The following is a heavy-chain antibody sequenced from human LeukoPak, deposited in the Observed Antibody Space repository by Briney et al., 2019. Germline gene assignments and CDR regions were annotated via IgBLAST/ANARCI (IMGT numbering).Heavy chain of an antibody. D-gene: IGHD3-16*01. J-gene: IGHJ6*03. CDR1: GGTFSSYA. CDR2: VSAYNGNT. V-gene: IGHV1-18*01. Sequence: ASVKVSCKASGGTFSSYAISWVRQAPGQGLEWMGWVSAYNGNTNYAQKLQGRVTMTTDTSTSTAYMELRSLRSDDTAVYYCARGYVRRTYYYYMDVWGKGTTVTISS. CDR3: ARGYVRRTYYYYMDV.